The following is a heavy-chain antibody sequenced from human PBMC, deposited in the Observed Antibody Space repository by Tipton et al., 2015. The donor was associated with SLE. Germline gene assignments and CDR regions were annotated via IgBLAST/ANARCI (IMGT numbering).Heavy chain of an antibody. CDR3: ATHWGLALSGWFDP. Sequence: TLSLTCTVSGGSISSSSYYWGWIRQPPGKGLEWIGSIYYSGSTNYNPSLKSRVTISVDTSKNQFSLKLSSVTAADTAVYYCATHWGLALSGWFDPWGQGTLVTVSS. CDR1: GGSISSSSYY. CDR2: IYYSGST. D-gene: IGHD6-19*01. V-gene: IGHV4-39*07. J-gene: IGHJ5*02.